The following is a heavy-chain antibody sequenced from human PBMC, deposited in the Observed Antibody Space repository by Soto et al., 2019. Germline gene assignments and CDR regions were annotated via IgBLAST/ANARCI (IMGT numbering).Heavy chain of an antibody. J-gene: IGHJ4*02. Sequence: SETLSLTCSFSYDSITGGGYYWSWIRQHPAKGLEWIGSIYYRGSTYYNPSLRSRGTISLDPSQARLSLRLTSLTAADTATYYCARGGSGTYHVWGQGTLVTVSS. V-gene: IGHV4-31*02. D-gene: IGHD3-10*01. CDR1: YDSITGGGYY. CDR3: ARGGSGTYHV. CDR2: IYYRGST.